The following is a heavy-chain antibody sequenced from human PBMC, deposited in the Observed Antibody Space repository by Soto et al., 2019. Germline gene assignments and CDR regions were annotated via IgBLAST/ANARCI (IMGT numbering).Heavy chain of an antibody. CDR3: ARDGRGWFDP. CDR1: GGSISSYY. CDR2: IYYSGST. Sequence: SETLSLTCTVSGGSISSYYWSWIRQPPGKGLEWIGYIYYSGSTNYNPSLKSRVTISVDTSKNQFSLKLSSVTAADTAVYYCARDGRGWFDPWGQGTLVTVSS. D-gene: IGHD1-26*01. V-gene: IGHV4-59*01. J-gene: IGHJ5*02.